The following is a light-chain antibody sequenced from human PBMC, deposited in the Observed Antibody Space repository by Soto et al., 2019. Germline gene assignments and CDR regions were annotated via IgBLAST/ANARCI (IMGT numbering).Light chain of an antibody. CDR3: QQYNSYSRT. J-gene: IGKJ1*01. V-gene: IGKV1-5*01. CDR1: QSISSY. Sequence: DIQMTPSPSSLSASVVDRVTITCRASQSISSYLNWYQQRPGKAPKLLIYDASSLESGVPSRFSGSGSGTEFTLTISSLQPDDFATYYCQQYNSYSRTFGQGTKVDIK. CDR2: DAS.